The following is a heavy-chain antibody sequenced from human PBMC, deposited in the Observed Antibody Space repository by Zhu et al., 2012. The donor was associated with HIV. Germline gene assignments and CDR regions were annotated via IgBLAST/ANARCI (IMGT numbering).Heavy chain of an antibody. V-gene: IGHV4-38-2*02. CDR3: ARAVNKSGWFGNFDY. CDR2: MFHGGST. Sequence: QVQLQESGPGLVKPSETLSLTCTVFGYSISSGHYWGWIRQPPGKGLEWIGNMFHGGSTYYNPSLKSRVIISGDTSKNQFSLKLSSVTAADTAVYYCARAVNKSGWFGNFDYWGQGTPVTGLL. D-gene: IGHD6-19*01. J-gene: IGHJ4*02. CDR1: GYSISSGHY.